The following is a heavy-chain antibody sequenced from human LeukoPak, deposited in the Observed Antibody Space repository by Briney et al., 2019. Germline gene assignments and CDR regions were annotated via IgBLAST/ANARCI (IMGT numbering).Heavy chain of an antibody. V-gene: IGHV3-7*01. CDR1: GFTFSSYW. CDR2: IKQDGSEK. Sequence: GGSLRLSCAASGFTFSSYWMSWVRQAPGKGLEWVANIKQDGSEKYYVDSVKGRFTISRDNAKNSLYLQMNSVRAEDTAVYYCARVYFWSGYSTEDYFDYWGQGPLVTVSS. CDR3: ARVYFWSGYSTEDYFDY. J-gene: IGHJ4*02. D-gene: IGHD3-3*01.